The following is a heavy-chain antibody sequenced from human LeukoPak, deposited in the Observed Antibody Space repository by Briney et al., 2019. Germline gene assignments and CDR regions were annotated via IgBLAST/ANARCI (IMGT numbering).Heavy chain of an antibody. V-gene: IGHV1-69*01. CDR3: ATTRRVTYYYYYGMDV. CDR2: IIPIFGTA. D-gene: IGHD5-18*01. J-gene: IGHJ6*02. Sequence: SVKVSCKASGGTFISYAISWVRQAPGQGLEWMGGIIPIFGTANYAQKFQGRVTITADESTSTAYMELSSLRSEDTAVYYCATTRRVTYYYYYGMDVWGQGTTVTVSS. CDR1: GGTFISYA.